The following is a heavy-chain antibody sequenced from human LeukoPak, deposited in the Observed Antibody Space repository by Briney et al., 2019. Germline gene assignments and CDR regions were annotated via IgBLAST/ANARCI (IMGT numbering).Heavy chain of an antibody. CDR2: IYLGVSGT. CDR1: GYSFTSYW. V-gene: IGHV5-51*01. D-gene: IGHD2-15*01. Sequence: GEALKFSCQGSGYSFTSYWIGWVRPAPGQGREWMGIIYLGVSGTRYSPSFQGRVAISADQSISSAYLQWSSLKASDTAMYYCARLGSVGGWFDPWGQGTLVTVSS. J-gene: IGHJ5*02. CDR3: ARLGSVGGWFDP.